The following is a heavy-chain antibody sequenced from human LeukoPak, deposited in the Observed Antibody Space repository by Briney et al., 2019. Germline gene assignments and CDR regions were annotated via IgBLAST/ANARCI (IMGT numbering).Heavy chain of an antibody. J-gene: IGHJ4*02. CDR2: IYYSGST. CDR1: GGYISSYY. V-gene: IGHV4-59*08. CDR3: ASLRSGYGDYSILH. D-gene: IGHD4-17*01. Sequence: PSETLSLTCTVSGGYISSYYWSWIRQPPGKGLEWIGYIYYSGSTNYNPSLKSRVTISVDTSKNQFSLKLSSVTAADTAVYYCASLRSGYGDYSILHWGQGTLVTVSS.